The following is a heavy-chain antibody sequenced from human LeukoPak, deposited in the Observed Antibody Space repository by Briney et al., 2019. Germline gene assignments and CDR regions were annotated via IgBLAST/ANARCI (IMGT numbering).Heavy chain of an antibody. CDR1: GFTFSSYW. CDR2: INGDGSST. J-gene: IGHJ4*02. V-gene: IGHV3-74*01. CDR3: SRANYYESSGYQYYFDY. Sequence: PGGSLRLSCVASGFTFSSYWMTWVRQAPGKGLVWVSRINGDGSSTYYADSVKGRFTISRDNANNTLYLQMNSLRAEDTAVYYCSRANYYESSGYQYYFDYWGQGSLVTVSS. D-gene: IGHD3-22*01.